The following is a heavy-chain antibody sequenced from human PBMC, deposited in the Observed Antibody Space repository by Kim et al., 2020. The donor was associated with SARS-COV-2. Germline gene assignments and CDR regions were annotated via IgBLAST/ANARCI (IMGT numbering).Heavy chain of an antibody. D-gene: IGHD6-19*01. CDR3: ARDPYSSGWDYFDY. Sequence: SETLSLTCTVSGGSISSYYWSWIRQPAGKGLEWIGRIYTSGSTNYNPSLKSRVTMSVDTSKNQFSLKLSSVTAADTAVYYCARDPYSSGWDYFDYWGQGTLVTVSS. CDR1: GGSISSYY. V-gene: IGHV4-4*07. CDR2: IYTSGST. J-gene: IGHJ4*02.